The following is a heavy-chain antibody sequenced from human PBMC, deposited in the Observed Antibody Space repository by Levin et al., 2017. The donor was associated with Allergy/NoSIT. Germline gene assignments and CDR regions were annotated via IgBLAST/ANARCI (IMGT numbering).Heavy chain of an antibody. D-gene: IGHD7-27*01. CDR2: IYYSGST. V-gene: IGHV4-59*01. J-gene: IGHJ6*02. CDR1: GGSISGSY. Sequence: SQTLSLTCTVSGGSISGSYWSWIRQPPGKGLEWIGYIYYSGSTKYNPSLKSRVTISVDTSKNQFSLKLSSVTAADTAVYYCARDRTITTTGETYYYGMDGWGQGTTVTVSS. CDR3: ARDRTITTTGETYYYGMDG.